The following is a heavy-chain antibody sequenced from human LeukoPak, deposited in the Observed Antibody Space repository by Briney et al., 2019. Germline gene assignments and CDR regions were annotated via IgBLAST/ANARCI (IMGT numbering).Heavy chain of an antibody. J-gene: IGHJ4*02. CDR1: GFTFSRFW. V-gene: IGHV3-7*01. Sequence: GGSLRLSCSASGFTFSRFWMSWVRQAPGKGLEYVALIKQGGSEIYHMDSVKGRFTISRDGATNSLYLQMNSLRVEDTALYYCARDRESGSDSEGDYWGQGTLVTVSS. D-gene: IGHD4-11*01. CDR3: ARDRESGSDSEGDY. CDR2: IKQGGSEI.